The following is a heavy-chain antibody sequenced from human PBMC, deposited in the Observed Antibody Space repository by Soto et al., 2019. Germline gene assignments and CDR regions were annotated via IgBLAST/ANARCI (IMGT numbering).Heavy chain of an antibody. CDR2: VSRSGDET. J-gene: IGHJ4*02. CDR3: AFSYHCDY. CDR1: GFTFTTYA. V-gene: IGHV3-23*01. Sequence: ESGGGSVQPGGSLRLSCVASGFTFTTYAMSWVRQAPDKGLEWVSSVSRSGDETYYADSVKGRLNISRDNSKNTLYLQMNSLRGEDTAVYYCAFSYHCDYWGQGTPVTVSS.